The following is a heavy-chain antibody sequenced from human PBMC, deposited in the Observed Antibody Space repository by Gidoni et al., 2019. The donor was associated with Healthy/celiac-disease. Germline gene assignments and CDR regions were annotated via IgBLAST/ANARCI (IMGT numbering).Heavy chain of an antibody. CDR2: ISYDGSNK. Sequence: QVQLVESGGGVVQPGRSLSLSCAASGLTFSSYAMHWVRQAPGKGLEWVAVISYDGSNKYYADSVKGRFTISRDNSKNTLYLQMNSLRAEDTAVYYCARGLSALYFDYWGQGTLVTVSS. CDR3: ARGLSALYFDY. CDR1: GLTFSSYA. V-gene: IGHV3-30-3*01. J-gene: IGHJ4*02.